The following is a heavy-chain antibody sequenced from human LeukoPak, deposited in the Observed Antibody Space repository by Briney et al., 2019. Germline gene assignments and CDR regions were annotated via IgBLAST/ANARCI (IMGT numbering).Heavy chain of an antibody. CDR2: IIPIFGTA. CDR1: GGTFSSYA. Sequence: SVKVSCTASGGTFSSYAISWVRQAPGQGLEWMGGIIPIFGTANYAQKFQGRVTITADESTSTAYMELSSLRSEDTAVYYCARGVQQLTPTDFDYWGQGTLVTVSS. J-gene: IGHJ4*02. D-gene: IGHD6-13*01. V-gene: IGHV1-69*13. CDR3: ARGVQQLTPTDFDY.